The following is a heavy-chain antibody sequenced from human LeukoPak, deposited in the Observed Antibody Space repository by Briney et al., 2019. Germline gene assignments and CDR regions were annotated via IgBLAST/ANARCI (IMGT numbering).Heavy chain of an antibody. CDR1: GFTFSSYA. CDR3: ARDPLLWFGELYYYYYMDV. Sequence: GGSLGPSFAASGFTFSSYAMHWVRPAPGKGLEWVAVISYDGSNKYYADSVKGRFTISRDNSKNTLYLQMNSLRAEDTAVYYCARDPLLWFGELYYYYYMDVWGKGTTVTVSS. V-gene: IGHV3-30*04. CDR2: ISYDGSNK. D-gene: IGHD3-10*01. J-gene: IGHJ6*03.